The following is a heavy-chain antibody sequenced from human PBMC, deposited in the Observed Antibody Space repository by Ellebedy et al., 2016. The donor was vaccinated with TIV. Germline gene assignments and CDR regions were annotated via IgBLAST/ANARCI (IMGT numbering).Heavy chain of an antibody. J-gene: IGHJ4*01. D-gene: IGHD6-19*01. Sequence: GESLKISXAASGFTFRNYDMSWVRQTSGNGLEWVSGIGTAGDTYYPGSVKGRFTVSRDNDKNSLYLQMNNLGAEDTAVYYRARANGGPVAGFLDDWGHGTLVTVSS. CDR2: IGTAGDT. V-gene: IGHV3-13*01. CDR3: ARANGGPVAGFLDD. CDR1: GFTFRNYD.